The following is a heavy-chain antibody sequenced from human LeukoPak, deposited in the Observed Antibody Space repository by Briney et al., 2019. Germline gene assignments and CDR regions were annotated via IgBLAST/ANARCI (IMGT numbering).Heavy chain of an antibody. CDR1: GFPFIKYS. V-gene: IGHV3-48*01. D-gene: IGHD1-1*01. CDR2: IGIDSGNT. J-gene: IGHJ4*02. CDR3: ARDHNYAFDN. Sequence: GGSLRLSCTASGFPFIKYSMNWVRQAPGKGLEWISYIGIDSGNTKYADSVRGRFTISADQAKHSLYLQMNSLRVEDTAVYYCARDHNYAFDNWGQGTLVSVAS.